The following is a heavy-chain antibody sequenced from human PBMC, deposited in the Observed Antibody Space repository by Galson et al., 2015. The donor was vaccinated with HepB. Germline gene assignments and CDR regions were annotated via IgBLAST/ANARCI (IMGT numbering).Heavy chain of an antibody. Sequence: SVKVSCKASGYTFTSYGITWERQVPGQGLEWMGWILAYNGDTNYAQNLQGRVTMTTDTPTSTAYMELRSLRSDDTAVYYCARDPGSGSYSDYWGQGTLVTVSS. V-gene: IGHV1-18*01. CDR1: GYTFTSYG. CDR2: ILAYNGDT. J-gene: IGHJ4*02. CDR3: ARDPGSGSYSDY. D-gene: IGHD1-26*01.